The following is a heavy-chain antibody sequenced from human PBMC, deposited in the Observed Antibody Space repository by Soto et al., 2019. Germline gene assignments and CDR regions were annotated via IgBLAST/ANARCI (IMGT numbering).Heavy chain of an antibody. CDR1: GGSFSGYY. D-gene: IGHD2-2*02. V-gene: IGHV4-34*01. CDR3: ARARYCSSTSCYNVQVSHSSHIPGPARYMDV. Sequence: PSETLSLTCAVYGGSFSGYYWSWIRQPPGKGLEWIGEINHSGSTNYNPSLKSRVTISVDTSKNQFSLKLSSVTAADTAVYYCARARYCSSTSCYNVQVSHSSHIPGPARYMDVWGKGTTVTVSS. CDR2: INHSGST. J-gene: IGHJ6*03.